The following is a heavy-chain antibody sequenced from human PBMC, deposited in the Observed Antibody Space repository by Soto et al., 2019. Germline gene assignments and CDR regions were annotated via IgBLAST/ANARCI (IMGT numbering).Heavy chain of an antibody. D-gene: IGHD3-10*01. V-gene: IGHV3-30*18. CDR2: ISYDGSNK. J-gene: IGHJ6*02. Sequence: QVQLVESGGGVVQPGRSLRLSCAASGFTFSSYGMHWVRQAPGKGLEWVAVISYDGSNKYYADSVKGRFTISRDNSKNSLYLQMNSLRAEDTAVYYWAKDGGGGSTPRFAYYYCGMDVWGQGTTVTVSS. CDR3: AKDGGGGSTPRFAYYYCGMDV. CDR1: GFTFSSYG.